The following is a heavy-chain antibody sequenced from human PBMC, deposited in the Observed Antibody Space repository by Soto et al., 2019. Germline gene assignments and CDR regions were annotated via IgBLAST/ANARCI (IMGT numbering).Heavy chain of an antibody. CDR1: GGSISSYY. Sequence: SETLSLTCTVSGGSISSYYWSWIRQPPGKGLEWIGYIYYSGSTNYNPSLKSRVTISVDMSKNQFSLKLSSVTAADTAMYYCARVGNYLGYYWGQGILVTVS. V-gene: IGHV4-59*01. CDR3: ARVGNYLGYY. J-gene: IGHJ4*02. D-gene: IGHD3-10*01. CDR2: IYYSGST.